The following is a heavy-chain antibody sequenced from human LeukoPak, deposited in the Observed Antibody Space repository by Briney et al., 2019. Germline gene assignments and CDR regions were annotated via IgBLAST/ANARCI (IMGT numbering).Heavy chain of an antibody. D-gene: IGHD3-10*01. CDR1: GFIFSDYA. Sequence: PGGSLRLSCAASGFIFSDYAMSWVRQAPGKGLEWVSGISNSAAATYHADSVSGRFTISRDNFKNTLYLEMNSLRAEDTALYYCAKGTTQVRGPNIGFDYWGQGILVTVSS. V-gene: IGHV3-23*01. CDR2: ISNSAAAT. J-gene: IGHJ4*02. CDR3: AKGTTQVRGPNIGFDY.